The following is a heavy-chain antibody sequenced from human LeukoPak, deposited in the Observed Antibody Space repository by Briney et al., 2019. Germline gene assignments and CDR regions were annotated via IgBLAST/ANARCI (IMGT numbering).Heavy chain of an antibody. V-gene: IGHV4-34*01. D-gene: IGHD3-10*01. CDR3: ARVGYYGSGSYRPSRYYFDY. J-gene: IGHJ4*02. CDR1: GGSFSGYY. CDR2: INHSGST. Sequence: SETLSLTCAVYGGSFSGYYWSWIRQPPGKGLEWIGEINHSGSTNYNPSLKSRVTISVDTSKNQFYLKLSSVTAANTAVYYCARVGYYGSGSYRPSRYYFDYWGQGTLVTVSS.